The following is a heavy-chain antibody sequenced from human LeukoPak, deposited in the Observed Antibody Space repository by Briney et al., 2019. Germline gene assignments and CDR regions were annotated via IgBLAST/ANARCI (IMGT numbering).Heavy chain of an antibody. CDR2: IWYDGSNK. Sequence: QPGGSLRLSCAGSGFTFSSYGMHWVRQAPGKGLEWVAVIWYDGSNKYYADSVKGRFTISRDNSKNMLYLQMNSLRAEDTAVYYCARDLAAARGKFDYWGQGTLVTVSS. V-gene: IGHV3-33*01. CDR3: ARDLAAARGKFDY. D-gene: IGHD6-13*01. CDR1: GFTFSSYG. J-gene: IGHJ4*02.